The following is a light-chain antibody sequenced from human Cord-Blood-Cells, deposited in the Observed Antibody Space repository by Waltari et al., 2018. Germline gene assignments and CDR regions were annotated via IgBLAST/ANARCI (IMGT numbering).Light chain of an antibody. CDR1: QGSCSY. CDR3: QQPNSYPRT. V-gene: IGKV1-9*01. CDR2: AAS. Sequence: DIQLTQSTSFLSASVGDRVTIPCRANQGSCSYLAWYQQKPGKAPKLLIYAASTLQSGVPSRFSGSGSGTEFTLTISSLQPEDFATYYCQQPNSYPRTFGQGTRLEIK. J-gene: IGKJ5*01.